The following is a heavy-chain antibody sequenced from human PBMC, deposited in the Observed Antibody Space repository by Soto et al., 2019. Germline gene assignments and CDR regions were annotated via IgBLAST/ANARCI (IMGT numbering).Heavy chain of an antibody. V-gene: IGHV4-30-4*01. D-gene: IGHD3-22*01. CDR3: AREPYYYDSSGYVSQFDP. Sequence: KPSETLSLTCTVSGGSISSGDYYWSWIRQPPGKGLEWIGYIYYSGSTYYNPSLKSRVTISVDTSKNQFSLKLSSVTAADTAVYYCAREPYYYDSSGYVSQFDPWGQGTLVTVSS. J-gene: IGHJ5*02. CDR2: IYYSGST. CDR1: GGSISSGDYY.